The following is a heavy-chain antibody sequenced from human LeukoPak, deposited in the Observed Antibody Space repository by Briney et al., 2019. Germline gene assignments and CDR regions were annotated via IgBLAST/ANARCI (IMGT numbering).Heavy chain of an antibody. Sequence: GESLKISCKGSGYTFTSYWIGWVRQLPGKGLEWMGIIYPGGSDTRYSPSFQGQVTISADKSISTAYLQWSSLKASDTAMYYCASRIAAALDYWGQGTLVTVSS. V-gene: IGHV5-51*01. CDR1: GYTFTSYW. D-gene: IGHD6-13*01. CDR2: IYPGGSDT. J-gene: IGHJ4*02. CDR3: ASRIAAALDY.